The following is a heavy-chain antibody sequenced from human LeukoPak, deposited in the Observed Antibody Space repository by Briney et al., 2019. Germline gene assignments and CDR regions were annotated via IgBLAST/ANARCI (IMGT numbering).Heavy chain of an antibody. CDR3: ASQLELLRG. V-gene: IGHV3-48*03. CDR2: ISSSGSTI. J-gene: IGHJ4*02. D-gene: IGHD1-7*01. Sequence: GGSLRLSCAASGFTFSSYEMNWVRQAPGKGLEWVSYISSSGSTIYYADSVKGRFTISRDNAKNSLYLQMNSLRAEDTAVYYCASQLELLRGWGQGTLVTVSS. CDR1: GFTFSSYE.